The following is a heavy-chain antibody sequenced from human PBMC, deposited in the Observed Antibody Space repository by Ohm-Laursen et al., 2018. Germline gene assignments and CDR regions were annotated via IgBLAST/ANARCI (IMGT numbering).Heavy chain of an antibody. D-gene: IGHD2-15*01. CDR2: IYPGDSDT. J-gene: IGHJ4*02. Sequence: ESLMISRKASGYLFTTYWIGRVRQMPGKGLEWVGVIYPGDSDTRYSPSFQGQVTISADKSINIAYLQWSSLKASDTAMYYCARRVSSGGTDYWGQGTLVTVSP. CDR1: GYLFTTYW. V-gene: IGHV5-51*01. CDR3: ARRVSSGGTDY.